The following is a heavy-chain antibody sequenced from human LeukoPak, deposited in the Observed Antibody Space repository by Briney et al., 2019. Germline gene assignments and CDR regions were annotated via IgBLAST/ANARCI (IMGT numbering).Heavy chain of an antibody. D-gene: IGHD6-13*01. J-gene: IGHJ5*02. Sequence: GGSLRLSCAASGFTFSSHSMNWVRQAPGKGLEWISYIGSSSTIIHYADSVKGRFTISRDDAKNSLYLQMNSLRAEDTAVYYCAKVPRQHDNWFDPWGQGTLVTVSS. CDR2: IGSSSTII. V-gene: IGHV3-48*01. CDR1: GFTFSSHS. CDR3: AKVPRQHDNWFDP.